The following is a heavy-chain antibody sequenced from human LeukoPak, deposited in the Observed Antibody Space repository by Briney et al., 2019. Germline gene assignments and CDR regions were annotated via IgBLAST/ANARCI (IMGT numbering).Heavy chain of an antibody. CDR1: GYSFTSYW. D-gene: IGHD6-13*01. CDR2: IYPGDSDT. V-gene: IGHV5-51*01. CDR3: ARHFSQQLSYYYYGMDV. Sequence: GESLKISCKGSGYSFTSYWIGWVRQMPGKGLEWMGTIYPGDSDTRYSPSFQGQVTISADKSISTAYLQWSSLKASDTAMYYCARHFSQQLSYYYYGMDVWGQGTTVTVSS. J-gene: IGHJ6*02.